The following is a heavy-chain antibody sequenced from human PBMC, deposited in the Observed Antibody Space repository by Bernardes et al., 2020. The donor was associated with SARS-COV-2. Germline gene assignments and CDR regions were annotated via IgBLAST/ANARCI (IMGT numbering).Heavy chain of an antibody. Sequence: GGSLRLSCAASGFTFSSYAMSWVRQAPGKGLEWVSAISGSGGSTYYADSVKGRFTISRDNSKNTLYLQMNSLRAEDTAVYYCAKVDELLWFGEPNTSFDYWGQGTLVTVSS. D-gene: IGHD3-10*01. CDR1: GFTFSSYA. V-gene: IGHV3-23*01. CDR2: ISGSGGST. CDR3: AKVDELLWFGEPNTSFDY. J-gene: IGHJ4*02.